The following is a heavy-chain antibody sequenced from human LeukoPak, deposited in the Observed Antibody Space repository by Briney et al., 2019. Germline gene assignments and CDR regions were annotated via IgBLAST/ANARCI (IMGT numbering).Heavy chain of an antibody. CDR1: GGSISSYY. D-gene: IGHD3-22*01. CDR2: IYYSGST. J-gene: IGHJ5*02. Sequence: PSETLSLTCTVSGGSISSYYWSWIRQPPGKGLEWIGYIYYSGSTNYNPSLKSRVTISVDTSKNQFSLKLSSVTAADTAVYYCARAYYYDSSGYDGSAFDPWGQGTLVTVSS. CDR3: ARAYYYDSSGYDGSAFDP. V-gene: IGHV4-59*08.